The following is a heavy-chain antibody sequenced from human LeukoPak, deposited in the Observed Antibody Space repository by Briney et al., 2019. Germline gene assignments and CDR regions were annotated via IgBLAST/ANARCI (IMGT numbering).Heavy chain of an antibody. CDR1: GGSISSGDYY. Sequence: SETLSLTCTDSGGSISSGDYYWSWIRQPPGKGLEWIGYIYYSGSTYYNPSLKSRVTISVDTSKNQFSLHLNSVTPEDTAVYYCARRLTQYDCFDPWGQGILVTVSS. V-gene: IGHV4-30-4*01. CDR2: IYYSGST. D-gene: IGHD2-2*01. J-gene: IGHJ5*02. CDR3: ARRLTQYDCFDP.